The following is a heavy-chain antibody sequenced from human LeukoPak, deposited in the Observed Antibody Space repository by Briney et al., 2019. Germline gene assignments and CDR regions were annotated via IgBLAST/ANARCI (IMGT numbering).Heavy chain of an antibody. V-gene: IGHV3-30*02. Sequence: GSLRLSCAASGFTFSSYGMHWVRQAPGKGLEWVAFIRYDGSNKYYADSVKGRFTISRDNSKNTLYLQMNSLRAEDTAVYYCAKDGNDYRTPNPPDYWGQGTLVTVSS. CDR3: AKDGNDYRTPNPPDY. D-gene: IGHD4-11*01. CDR1: GFTFSSYG. J-gene: IGHJ4*02. CDR2: IRYDGSNK.